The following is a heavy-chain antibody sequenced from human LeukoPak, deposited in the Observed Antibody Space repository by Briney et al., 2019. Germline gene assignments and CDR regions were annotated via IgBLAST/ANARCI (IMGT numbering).Heavy chain of an antibody. Sequence: PGGSLRLSCAASGFTFSSYAMNWVRQAPGKGLEWVSAIAGGGSTYYADSVKGRFTISRDNSKNKLYLQMNSLRAEDTAVYYCAKASIPSDTRWYYYYMDVWGKGTTVTVSS. CDR1: GFTFSSYA. V-gene: IGHV3-23*01. CDR3: AKASIPSDTRWYYYYMDV. D-gene: IGHD2-2*01. CDR2: IAGGGST. J-gene: IGHJ6*03.